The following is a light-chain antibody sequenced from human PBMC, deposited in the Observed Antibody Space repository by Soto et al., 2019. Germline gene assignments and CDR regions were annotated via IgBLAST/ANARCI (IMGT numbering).Light chain of an antibody. CDR2: ASS. CDR1: QDVDNNF. Sequence: EIVLTQSPGTLSLSPGEGATLSCRPSQDVDNNFFAWYQQRPGQAPSLLIYASSRRATAIPDRCSGSGSGTDFTLTISRVGPEDIAVYFCHQYYSSITFGGGTKVEVK. J-gene: IGKJ4*01. CDR3: HQYYSSIT. V-gene: IGKV3-20*01.